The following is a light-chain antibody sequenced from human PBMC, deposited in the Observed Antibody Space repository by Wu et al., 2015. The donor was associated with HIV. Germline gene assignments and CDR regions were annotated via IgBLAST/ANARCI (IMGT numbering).Light chain of an antibody. CDR2: GAS. CDR3: QQSRT. V-gene: IGKV3-15*01. CDR1: QSVSSN. Sequence: EIVMTQSPATLSVSPGERATLSCRASQSVSSNLAWYQQKPGQAPRLLIYGASTRATGIPARFSGSGSETEFTLTISSLQSEDFAVYYCQQSRTFGGGTKVEDQT. J-gene: IGKJ4*01.